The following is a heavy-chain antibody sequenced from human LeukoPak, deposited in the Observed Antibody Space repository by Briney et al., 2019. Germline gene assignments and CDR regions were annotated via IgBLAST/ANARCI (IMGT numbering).Heavy chain of an antibody. V-gene: IGHV4-4*09. Sequence: SETLSLTCTVSGGSISSYYWSWIRQPPGKGLEWIGYIYTSGSTNYNPSLKSRVTISVDTSKNQFSLKLSSVTAADTAVYYCARHGVVRGVIEYYYHYMDVWGKGTTVTVSS. J-gene: IGHJ6*03. CDR3: ARHGVVRGVIEYYYHYMDV. D-gene: IGHD3-10*01. CDR2: IYTSGST. CDR1: GGSISSYY.